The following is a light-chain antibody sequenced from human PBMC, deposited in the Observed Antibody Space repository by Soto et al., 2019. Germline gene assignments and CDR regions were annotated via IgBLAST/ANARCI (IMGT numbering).Light chain of an antibody. CDR1: QNLVSDSNTRDH. V-gene: IGKV4-1*01. CDR2: WAS. J-gene: IGKJ3*01. Sequence: DIVMTQSPESLSVSLGERATINCKSSQNLVSDSNTRDHLVWYQQKPGQPPKMLIYWASTRESGVPDRFIGGGXGTDLTLTLTSLQAEDVAVYYCQQNYSFPITFGPGTKVDLK. CDR3: QQNYSFPIT.